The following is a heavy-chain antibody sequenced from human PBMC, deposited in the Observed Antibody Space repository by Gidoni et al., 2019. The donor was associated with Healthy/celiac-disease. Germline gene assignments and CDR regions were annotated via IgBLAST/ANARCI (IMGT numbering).Heavy chain of an antibody. V-gene: IGHV1-8*01. D-gene: IGHD3-3*01. J-gene: IGHJ6*02. CDR2: MNPNSGKT. CDR1: GHTFTSYH. Sequence: QVQLVQSGPEVKKPRASAKVPCTASGHTFTSYHINWVRQATGQGLEWIGWMNPNSGKTGYAQKVQGRVTMTRNTSISTAYMGLSSLRSEDTAVYYCARVRTYYDFWSGYSYYYYGMDVWGQGTTVTVSS. CDR3: ARVRTYYDFWSGYSYYYYGMDV.